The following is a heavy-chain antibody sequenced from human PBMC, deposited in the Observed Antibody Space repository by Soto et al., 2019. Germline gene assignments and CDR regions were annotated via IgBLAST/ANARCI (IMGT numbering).Heavy chain of an antibody. CDR2: ISYEGSHT. CDR1: GFIFSSYG. Sequence: QVQLVESGGGVVQPGRSLRLSCAASGFIFSSYGMHWVRQAPGKGLEWVAVISYEGSHTYYADSVKGRFTITSDNSKNTLYLQMNSLRPEDTAVYDCAKEVHCGGGSCSWSEGFDYWGQGTLLTVSS. CDR3: AKEVHCGGGSCSWSEGFDY. J-gene: IGHJ4*02. V-gene: IGHV3-30*18. D-gene: IGHD2-15*01.